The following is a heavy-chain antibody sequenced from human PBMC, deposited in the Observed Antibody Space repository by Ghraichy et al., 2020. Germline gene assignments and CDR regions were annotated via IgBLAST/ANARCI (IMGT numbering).Heavy chain of an antibody. CDR3: ATVAATGDYYYHIDF. CDR1: GGSINSGDYY. J-gene: IGHJ6*03. V-gene: IGHV4-30-4*01. Sequence: RSLTCNVSGGSINSGDYYWSWIRQSPGKGLEYLGYIYYTGNTYYNPSLKSRVSISLATSNNQFSLNLKSLTAADTAVYYCATVAATGDYYYHIDFWGKGTTVTVSS. CDR2: IYYTGNT. D-gene: IGHD6-13*01.